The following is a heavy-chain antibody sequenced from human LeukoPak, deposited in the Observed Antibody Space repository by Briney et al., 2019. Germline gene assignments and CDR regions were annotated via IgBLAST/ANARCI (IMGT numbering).Heavy chain of an antibody. CDR2: ISSSSSTI. Sequence: PGRSLRLSCAASGFNFSNYGMHWVRQAPGKGLEWVSYISSSSSTIYYADSVKGRFTICRDNAKNSPYLQMNSLRDEDTAVYYCARWGGTGSLYSWGQGTLVTVSS. V-gene: IGHV3-48*02. D-gene: IGHD1-1*01. CDR1: GFNFSNYG. CDR3: ARWGGTGSLYS. J-gene: IGHJ4*02.